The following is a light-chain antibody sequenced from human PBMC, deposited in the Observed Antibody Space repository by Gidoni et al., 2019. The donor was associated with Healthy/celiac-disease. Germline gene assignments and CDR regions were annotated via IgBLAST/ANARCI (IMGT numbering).Light chain of an antibody. CDR1: KLGDKY. Sequence: SYELTHPLSVSVSPGQTASITCSGHKLGDKYACWYQQKPGQSPVLVIYQDSKRPSGIPERFSGSNSGNTATLTISGTQAMDEADYYCQAWDSSTVVFGGGTKLTVL. V-gene: IGLV3-1*01. J-gene: IGLJ2*01. CDR3: QAWDSSTVV. CDR2: QDS.